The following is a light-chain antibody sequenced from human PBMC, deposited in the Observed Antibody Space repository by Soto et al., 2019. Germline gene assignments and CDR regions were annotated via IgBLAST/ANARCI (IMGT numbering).Light chain of an antibody. CDR1: QSVSSNY. CDR3: QQYDSSPRT. CDR2: GAS. V-gene: IGKV3-20*01. J-gene: IGKJ1*01. Sequence: EIVMTQSPGTLSLSPGETATLSCRASQSVSSNYVAWFHQKPGQAPRLLIYGASSRATGVPDRFSASGSGTDFTLTISRLEPEDFAVYYCQQYDSSPRTFGQGTKVDIK.